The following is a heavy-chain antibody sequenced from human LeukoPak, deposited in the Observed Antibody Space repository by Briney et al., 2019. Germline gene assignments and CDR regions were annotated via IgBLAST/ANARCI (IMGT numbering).Heavy chain of an antibody. D-gene: IGHD3-3*01. J-gene: IGHJ4*02. Sequence: GGSLRLSCAASGFTFSSFAMSWVRQAPGKGLEWVSAISGSGGSTYYADSVKGRFTISRDNSKNTLYLQMNSLRAEGTAVYYCAKGDFWSGYSSFDYWGQGTLVTVSS. V-gene: IGHV3-23*01. CDR2: ISGSGGST. CDR3: AKGDFWSGYSSFDY. CDR1: GFTFSSFA.